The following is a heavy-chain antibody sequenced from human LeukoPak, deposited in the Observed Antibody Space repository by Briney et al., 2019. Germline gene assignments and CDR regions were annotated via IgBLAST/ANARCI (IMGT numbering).Heavy chain of an antibody. CDR2: ISGSGGST. V-gene: IGHV3-23*01. CDR1: GFTFSSYA. Sequence: GGSLRLSCAASGFTFSSYAMSWVRQAPGKGLEWVSAISGSGGSTYYADSVKGRFTISRDNSKNTLYLQMNSLRAEDTAVYYCARDKDMVRGIWNYYFGMDVWGQGTTVTVSS. D-gene: IGHD3-10*01. J-gene: IGHJ6*02. CDR3: ARDKDMVRGIWNYYFGMDV.